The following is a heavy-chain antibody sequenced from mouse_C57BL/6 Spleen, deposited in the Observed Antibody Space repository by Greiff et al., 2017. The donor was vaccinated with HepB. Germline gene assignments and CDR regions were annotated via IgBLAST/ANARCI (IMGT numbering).Heavy chain of an antibody. Sequence: VQLQPSGPELVKPGASVKISCKASGYAFSSSWMNWVKQRPGKGLEWIGRIYPGDGDTNYNGKFKGKATLTADKSSSTAYMQLSSLTSEDSAVYFCARQGYYEYDGCAYWGQGTLVTVSA. J-gene: IGHJ3*01. V-gene: IGHV1-82*01. CDR2: IYPGDGDT. D-gene: IGHD2-4*01. CDR1: GYAFSSSW. CDR3: ARQGYYEYDGCAY.